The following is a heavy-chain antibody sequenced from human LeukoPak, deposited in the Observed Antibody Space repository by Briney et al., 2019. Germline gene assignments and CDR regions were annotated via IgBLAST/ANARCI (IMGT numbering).Heavy chain of an antibody. CDR3: ARERTPGSGLDY. Sequence: SETLSLTCTVSGGSVSSGIYYWSWIPQPPGKGLEWIGYIYYSGRPNGSTNYNPYLKSRVHISIHTSKNQFSRKLSSVTAADTAVYYCARERTPGSGLDYWGQGTLVTVSS. V-gene: IGHV4-61*01. CDR2: IYYSGRPNGST. J-gene: IGHJ4*02. D-gene: IGHD2-15*01. CDR1: GGSVSSGIYY.